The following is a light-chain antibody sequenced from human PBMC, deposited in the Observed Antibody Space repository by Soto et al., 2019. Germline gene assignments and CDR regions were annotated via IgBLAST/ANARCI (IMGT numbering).Light chain of an antibody. CDR3: SSYTSSSTLYV. J-gene: IGLJ1*01. Sequence: QSALTQSASVSGSPGQSITISCTGTSSDVGGYNYVSWYQQHPGKAPKLIIYEVTNRPSGVSNRFSGSKSGDTASLTISGLHAEDEADYYCSSYTSSSTLYVFGAGTKLTVL. CDR2: EVT. CDR1: SSDVGGYNY. V-gene: IGLV2-14*01.